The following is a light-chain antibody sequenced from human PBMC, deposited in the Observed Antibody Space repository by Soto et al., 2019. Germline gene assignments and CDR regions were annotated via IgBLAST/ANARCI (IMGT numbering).Light chain of an antibody. Sequence: DIVLTQSPGTLSLSPGERANLSCRASQSVSSSYLAWYQKNPGQAPRLLIYGASSRATGIPDRFSGSGSGTDFTITISRLEPEDFEVYYCQQYGNLVWTFGQGTKVDIK. CDR1: QSVSSSY. V-gene: IGKV3-20*01. CDR2: GAS. CDR3: QQYGNLVWT. J-gene: IGKJ1*01.